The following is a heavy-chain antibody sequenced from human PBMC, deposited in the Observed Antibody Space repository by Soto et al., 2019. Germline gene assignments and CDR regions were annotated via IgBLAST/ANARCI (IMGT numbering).Heavy chain of an antibody. CDR3: ATSYDSGFDP. V-gene: IGHV1-18*04. J-gene: IGHJ5*02. D-gene: IGHD5-12*01. CDR1: GYTFTSYG. CDR2: ISVYNGNT. Sequence: VQLLESGGGLVQPGASVKVSCKASGYTFTSYGISWVRQAPGQGLEWMGWISVYNGNTDYAQKFQGRVTMTTDTSTSTAYMELRSLRSDDTAVYYCATSYDSGFDPWGQGTLVTVSS.